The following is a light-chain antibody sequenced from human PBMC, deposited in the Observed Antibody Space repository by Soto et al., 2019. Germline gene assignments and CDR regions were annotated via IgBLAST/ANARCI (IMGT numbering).Light chain of an antibody. V-gene: IGKV3-20*01. CDR2: AAS. Sequence: IVMTQSPATLSVSPGERAALSCRASQSVSSDLAWYHQKPGQAPRLLIYAASGRVTGIPDRFSGSGSGTDFTLTITRLEPEDSAVYYCQQYGSSPITFGQGTRLEIK. J-gene: IGKJ5*01. CDR3: QQYGSSPIT. CDR1: QSVSSD.